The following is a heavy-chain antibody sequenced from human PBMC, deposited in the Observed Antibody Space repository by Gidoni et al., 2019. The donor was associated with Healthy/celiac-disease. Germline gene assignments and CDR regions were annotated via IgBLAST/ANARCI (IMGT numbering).Heavy chain of an antibody. Sequence: EVQLVASGGGLVQPGRSLSLSCAAPGFPFDDYAMHWVRQAPGKGLEWVSGISWNSGSRGYADSVKGRFTISRDNAKNSLYLQMNSLRAEDTALYYCAKDMGTMVRGDDYGMDVWGQGTTVTVSS. CDR3: AKDMGTMVRGDDYGMDV. J-gene: IGHJ6*02. CDR1: GFPFDDYA. CDR2: ISWNSGSR. D-gene: IGHD3-10*01. V-gene: IGHV3-9*01.